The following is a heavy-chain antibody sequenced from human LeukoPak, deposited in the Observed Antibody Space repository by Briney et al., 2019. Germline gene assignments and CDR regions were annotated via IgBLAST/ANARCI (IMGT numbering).Heavy chain of an antibody. CDR3: ARLVASCSSTSCSFDS. D-gene: IGHD2-2*01. J-gene: IGHJ4*02. V-gene: IGHV4-31*03. CDR1: GGSISSGDFY. CDR2: IYYSGTT. Sequence: PSETLSLTCTVSGGSISSGDFYWSWIRQHPGKGLEWIGYIYYSGTTYYSPSLKSRVTISLDTTKNQFSLKLSSVTAADTAVYYCARLVASCSSTSCSFDSWGQGTLVTVSS.